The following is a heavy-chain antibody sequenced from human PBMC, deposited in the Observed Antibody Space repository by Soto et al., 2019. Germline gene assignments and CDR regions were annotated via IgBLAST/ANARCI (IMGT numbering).Heavy chain of an antibody. CDR2: IYYSGST. CDR3: ARHFPTPPGFDWLSIQTNPTLFDY. CDR1: GGSISSSSYY. Sequence: SETLSLTCTVSGGSISSSSYYWGWIRQPPGKGLEWIGSIYYSGSTYYNPSLKSRVTISVDTSKNQFSLKLSSVTAADTAVYYCARHFPTPPGFDWLSIQTNPTLFDYWGQGTLVTVSS. V-gene: IGHV4-39*01. J-gene: IGHJ4*02. D-gene: IGHD3-9*01.